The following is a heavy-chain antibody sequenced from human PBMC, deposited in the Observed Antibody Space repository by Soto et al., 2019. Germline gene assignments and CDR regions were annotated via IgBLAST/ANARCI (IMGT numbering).Heavy chain of an antibody. CDR3: ASDLYQIATLSRPVDY. D-gene: IGHD6-6*01. Sequence: GGSLRLSCGASGFTFNGYWMSWVRQAPGKGLEWLASIKQDGSEIYYVDSVKGRFTISRDNAKNSLYLQMNSLRAEDTALYYCASDLYQIATLSRPVDYWGQGTLVTVS. CDR1: GFTFNGYW. V-gene: IGHV3-7*03. J-gene: IGHJ4*02. CDR2: IKQDGSEI.